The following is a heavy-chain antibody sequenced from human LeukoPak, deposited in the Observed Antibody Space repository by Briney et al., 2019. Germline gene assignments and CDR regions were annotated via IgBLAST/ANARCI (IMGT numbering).Heavy chain of an antibody. Sequence: PSETLSLTCSVSGGSISSFYWSWIRQPAGKGLEWIGRIYASGTIYYNPSLKSRVTMSVDTSKSQVSLKLSSVTAADTAVYYCARDHDMVNNFYYGMDVWGQGTTVTVPS. CDR1: GGSISSFY. J-gene: IGHJ6*02. CDR2: IYASGTI. V-gene: IGHV4-4*07. D-gene: IGHD2-15*01. CDR3: ARDHDMVNNFYYGMDV.